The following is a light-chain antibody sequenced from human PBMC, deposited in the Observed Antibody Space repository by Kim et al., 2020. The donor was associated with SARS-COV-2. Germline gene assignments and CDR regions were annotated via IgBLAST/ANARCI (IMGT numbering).Light chain of an antibody. CDR1: QSISSY. CDR2: AAS. V-gene: IGKV1-39*01. Sequence: DIQMAQSPSSLSASVGDRVTITCRASQSISSYLNWYQQKPGKAPKPLIYAASSLQSGVPSRFSGSGSGTDFTLTISSLQPEDFATYYCQQSYSTPPTTFGPGTKVDIK. J-gene: IGKJ3*01. CDR3: QQSYSTPPTT.